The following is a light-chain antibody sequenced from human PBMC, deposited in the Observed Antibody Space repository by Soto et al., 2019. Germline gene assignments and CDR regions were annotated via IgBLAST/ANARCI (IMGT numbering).Light chain of an antibody. Sequence: QSALTQPASVSGSPGQSITISCTGTSSDVGGYHYVSWYQQRPGKAPKLMIYEVTNRPSGVSDRFSGSKSGDTASLTISGLQAEDEADFYCSSYTTSRTLVFGTGTKLNVL. CDR1: SSDVGGYHY. CDR2: EVT. J-gene: IGLJ1*01. V-gene: IGLV2-14*01. CDR3: SSYTTSRTLV.